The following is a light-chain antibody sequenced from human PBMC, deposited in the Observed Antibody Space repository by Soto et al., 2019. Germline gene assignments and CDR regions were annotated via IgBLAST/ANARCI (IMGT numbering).Light chain of an antibody. V-gene: IGLV1-40*01. CDR3: QSYDSGLSGSWL. J-gene: IGLJ3*02. CDR1: STNIWAGYA. Sequence: QSVLTQPPSVSGAPGQRVTISCTGNSTNIWAGYAVHWYQHLPLTAPKLLIYDDDNRPSGVSARFSGSKSGTSASLAITGLQADDEAYYYCQSYDSGLSGSWLFGGGTKLTVL. CDR2: DDD.